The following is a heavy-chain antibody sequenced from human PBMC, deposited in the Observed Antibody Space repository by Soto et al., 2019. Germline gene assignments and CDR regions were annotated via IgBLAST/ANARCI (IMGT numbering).Heavy chain of an antibody. CDR3: ASGIPRHQIWFGGCDAFDI. D-gene: IGHD3-10*01. CDR1: GGSISSGGYY. Sequence: QVQLQESGPGLVKPSQTLSLTCTVSGGSISSGGYYWSWIRQHPGKGLEWIGYIYYSGSTYYNPSLKSRVTISVDTSKNQFSLKLSSVTAADTAVYYCASGIPRHQIWFGGCDAFDIRGQGTMVTVSS. J-gene: IGHJ3*02. CDR2: IYYSGST. V-gene: IGHV4-31*03.